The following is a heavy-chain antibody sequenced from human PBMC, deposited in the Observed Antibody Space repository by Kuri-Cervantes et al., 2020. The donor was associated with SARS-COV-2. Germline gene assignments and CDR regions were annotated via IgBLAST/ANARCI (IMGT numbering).Heavy chain of an antibody. CDR2: ISHDGRDT. CDR3: AKPGSVRGIIREDHYGLDV. D-gene: IGHD3-10*01. Sequence: LSLTCVASEFNFRYYGMYWVRQAPGKGLEWLAVISHDGRDTYHGDSVKGRFTISRDNSKNTLYLQVNSLRLEDTAIYYCAKPGSVRGIIREDHYGLDVWGQGTTVTVSS. V-gene: IGHV3-30*18. J-gene: IGHJ6*02. CDR1: EFNFRYYG.